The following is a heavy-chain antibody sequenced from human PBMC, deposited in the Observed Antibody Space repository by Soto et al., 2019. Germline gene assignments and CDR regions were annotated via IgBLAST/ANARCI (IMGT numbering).Heavy chain of an antibody. CDR1: GDSISGFY. Sequence: QVQLQESGPGLVKPSETLSLTCNVSGDSISGFYWSWIRQAPGKGLEWIGYIHDSWGTNYNPSLKSRVTISADTSKNQLSLQMYSVTAADTAVYYCGRLGDMLIIGVSYDDFDIWGQGTMVTVSS. CDR3: GRLGDMLIIGVSYDDFDI. D-gene: IGHD2-15*01. J-gene: IGHJ3*02. CDR2: IHDSWGT. V-gene: IGHV4-59*08.